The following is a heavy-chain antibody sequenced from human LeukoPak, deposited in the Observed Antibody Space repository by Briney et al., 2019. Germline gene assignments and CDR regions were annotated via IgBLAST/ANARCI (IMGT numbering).Heavy chain of an antibody. J-gene: IGHJ6*02. CDR3: ARAQDMDV. CDR2: ISSSSSTI. CDR1: GFTVSSNY. V-gene: IGHV3-48*02. Sequence: PGGSLRLSCAASGFTVSSNYMSWVRQAPGKGLEWVSYISSSSSTIYYADSVKGRFTISRDNAKKSLSLQMNSLRDEDTAVYYCARAQDMDVWGQGTTVTVCS.